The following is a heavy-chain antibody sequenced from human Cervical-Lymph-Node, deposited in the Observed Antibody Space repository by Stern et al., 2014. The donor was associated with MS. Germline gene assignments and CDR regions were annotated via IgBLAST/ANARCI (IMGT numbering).Heavy chain of an antibody. CDR3: ARMMGSGYRHYFDY. CDR1: GFSLITSGTR. J-gene: IGHJ4*02. CDR2: IDWNDKT. V-gene: IGHV2-70*04. D-gene: IGHD3-3*01. Sequence: QVTLKESGPALVKPTQTLTLTCSFSGFSLITSGTRVSWIRQPPGRALEWLARIDWNDKTCYNSSQMTRLTISKDTSKNQVVLTMTNVDPVDTATYYCARMMGSGYRHYFDYWGQGTPVTVSS.